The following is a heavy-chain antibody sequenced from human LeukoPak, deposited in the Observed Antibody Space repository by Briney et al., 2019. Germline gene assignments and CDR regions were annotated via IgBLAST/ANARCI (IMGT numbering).Heavy chain of an antibody. CDR1: DYTFNQYG. CDR3: ARDQREYGMDV. V-gene: IGHV1-18*01. Sequence: ASVKVSCKASDYTFNQYGISWVRQAPGQGLEWMGWISAYNGHTDYAQKLQGRVTMTTATSTTTVYMELRSLRSDDTAVYYCARDQREYGMDVWGQGTTVTVSS. CDR2: ISAYNGHT. J-gene: IGHJ6*02.